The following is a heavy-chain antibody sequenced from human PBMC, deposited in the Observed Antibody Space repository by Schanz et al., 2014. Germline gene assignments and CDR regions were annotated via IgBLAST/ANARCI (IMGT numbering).Heavy chain of an antibody. CDR2: MNESHSTI. CDR3: ARKVVATIGGYYDN. Sequence: EVQLLESGGGLVEPGGSLRLSCAASGFSLRSNARAWVGRARGKGLEWVSAMNESHSTIYYADSVRGRFTISRDNAENTLFLQMNSLRAEDTAVYYCARKVVATIGGYYDNWGQGTLVIGSS. J-gene: IGHJ4*02. D-gene: IGHD5-12*01. V-gene: IGHV3-23*01. CDR1: GFSLRSNA.